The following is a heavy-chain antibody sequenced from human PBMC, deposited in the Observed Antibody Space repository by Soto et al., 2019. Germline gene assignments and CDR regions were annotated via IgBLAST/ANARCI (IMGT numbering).Heavy chain of an antibody. D-gene: IGHD2-15*01. J-gene: IGHJ6*02. V-gene: IGHV3-48*01. CDR2: ISSSSSVI. CDR3: ARHVDGDEALDVGGDV. Sequence: PGGSLRLSCAVSGFTFSNYAMSWVRQVPGKGLEWVSYISSSSSVIDYADSVKGRFTVSRDNARNSLYLQMNSLRAADTAVYYCARHVDGDEALDVGGDVWGQGTTVTVSS. CDR1: GFTFSNYA.